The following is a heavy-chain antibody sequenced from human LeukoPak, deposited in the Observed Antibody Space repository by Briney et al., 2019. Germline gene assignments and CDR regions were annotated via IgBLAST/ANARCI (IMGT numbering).Heavy chain of an antibody. CDR3: AITGEYCSSTSCYAWAFLGNAFDI. CDR2: INPNSGGT. D-gene: IGHD2-2*01. V-gene: IGHV1-2*02. CDR1: GYTFTGYY. J-gene: IGHJ3*02. Sequence: APVKVSCKASGYTFTGYYMHWVRQAPGQGLEWMGWINPNSGGTNYAQKFQGRVTMTRDTSISTAYMELSRLRSDDTAVYYCAITGEYCSSTSCYAWAFLGNAFDIWGQGTMVTVSS.